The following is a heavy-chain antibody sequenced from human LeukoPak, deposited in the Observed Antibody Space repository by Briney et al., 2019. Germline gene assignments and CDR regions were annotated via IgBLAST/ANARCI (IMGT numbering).Heavy chain of an antibody. J-gene: IGHJ4*02. CDR2: ISGSGGST. Sequence: TGGSLRLSCAASGFTFSSYAMSWVRQAPGKGLEWVSAISGSGGSTYYADSVKGRFTISRDNSKNTLYLQMNSLRAEDTAVYYCAKDPRSSSWYGIQDYWGQGTLVTVSS. V-gene: IGHV3-23*01. D-gene: IGHD6-13*01. CDR1: GFTFSSYA. CDR3: AKDPRSSSWYGIQDY.